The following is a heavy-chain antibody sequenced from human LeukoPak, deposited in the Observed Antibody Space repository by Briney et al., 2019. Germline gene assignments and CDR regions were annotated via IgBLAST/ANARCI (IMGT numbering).Heavy chain of an antibody. Sequence: GGSLRLSCAASGFTFSNGWMSWVRQAPGKGLEWVGRIKSKSESGTTDYAAPVKGRFTITRDGSTNTVSLHMNSLKTEDTAVYFCTSNLYCSTSSCYTLDNWGQGTLVAVSP. D-gene: IGHD2-2*02. CDR1: GFTFSNGW. V-gene: IGHV3-15*01. CDR3: TSNLYCSTSSCYTLDN. CDR2: IKSKSESGTT. J-gene: IGHJ4*02.